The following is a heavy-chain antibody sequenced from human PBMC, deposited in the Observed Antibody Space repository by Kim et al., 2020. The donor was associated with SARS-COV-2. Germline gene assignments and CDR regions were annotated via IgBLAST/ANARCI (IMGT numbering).Heavy chain of an antibody. CDR3: AGVGARAHGLDV. J-gene: IGHJ6*01. Sequence: SESLSLTCTVSGAPISSGGNYWNWIRRHPGEGLEWIGYIYNSGSNYYNPSLKRRVTITVASSKTQFSLIFRSVTAAATAAYYCAGVGARAHGLDVWGQGT. CDR1: GAPISSGGNY. D-gene: IGHD3-16*01. CDR2: IYNSGSN. V-gene: IGHV4-31*03.